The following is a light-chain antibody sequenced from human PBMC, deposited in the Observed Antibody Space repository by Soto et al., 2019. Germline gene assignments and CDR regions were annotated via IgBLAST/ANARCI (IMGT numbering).Light chain of an antibody. CDR1: SSDVGAYKY. CDR3: TSYVGNDIWV. J-gene: IGLJ3*02. Sequence: QSVLTQPPSASGFPGQSVTISCTGTSSDVGAYKYVSWYQQYPGKAPKLMIYEVTKRPSGVPDRFSGSKSGNTASLTVSGLQAEDEADYYCTSYVGNDIWVFGGGTKLTVL. CDR2: EVT. V-gene: IGLV2-8*01.